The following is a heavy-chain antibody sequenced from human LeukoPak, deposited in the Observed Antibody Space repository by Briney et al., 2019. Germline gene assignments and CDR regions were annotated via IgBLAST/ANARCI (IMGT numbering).Heavy chain of an antibody. CDR2: IIPILGVA. Sequence: SVKVSCKASGNTVSSYTITWVRQAPGQGLEWMGRIIPILGVANYAQKFQGRVTITTDKSTTTDYMELSSLRSDDTAVYYCPRDSGDGYIYWGQGTLVTVSS. V-gene: IGHV1-69*04. D-gene: IGHD5-24*01. CDR3: PRDSGDGYIY. J-gene: IGHJ4*02. CDR1: GNTVSSYT.